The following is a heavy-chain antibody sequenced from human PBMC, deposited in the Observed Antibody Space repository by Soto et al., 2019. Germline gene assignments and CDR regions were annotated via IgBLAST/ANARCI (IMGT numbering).Heavy chain of an antibody. CDR1: GFTLRGYW. V-gene: IGHV3-7*04. CDR2: IDKDGSDK. Sequence: EVQLVESGGGLVQPGGSLTLTCVASGFTLRGYWMRWVRQAPGKGLEWVANIDKDGSDKRYLDSVRGRITISKDNVKNSLYLQINSLRAEDTAVYYCARGGGNFDQWGQGTLVTVSS. J-gene: IGHJ4*02. CDR3: ARGGGNFDQ. D-gene: IGHD3-16*01.